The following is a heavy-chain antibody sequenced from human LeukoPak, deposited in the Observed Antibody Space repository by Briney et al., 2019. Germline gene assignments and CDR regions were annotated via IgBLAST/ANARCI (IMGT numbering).Heavy chain of an antibody. CDR2: IYYSGST. CDR3: ARDSRGTGGSYDNWFDP. D-gene: IGHD1-26*01. Sequence: SETLSLTCTVSGGSISSSSYYWGWIRQPPGKGLEWIGSIYYSGSTYYNPALKSRVTISVDTSKSQFSLKLSSVTAADTAVYYCARDSRGTGGSYDNWFDPWGQGTLVTVSS. V-gene: IGHV4-39*07. J-gene: IGHJ5*02. CDR1: GGSISSSSYY.